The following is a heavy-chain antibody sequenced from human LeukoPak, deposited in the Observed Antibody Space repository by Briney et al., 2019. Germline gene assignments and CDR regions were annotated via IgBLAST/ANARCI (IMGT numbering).Heavy chain of an antibody. V-gene: IGHV1-69*13. J-gene: IGHJ3*02. D-gene: IGHD2-21*02. CDR1: GYTFSNYG. Sequence: SVKVSCKTSGYTFSNYGISWVRQAPGQGLEWMGGIIPIFGTANYAQKFQGRVTITADESTSTAYMELSSLRSEDTAVYYCASLAYCGGDCYSGAFDIWGQGTMVTVSS. CDR3: ASLAYCGGDCYSGAFDI. CDR2: IIPIFGTA.